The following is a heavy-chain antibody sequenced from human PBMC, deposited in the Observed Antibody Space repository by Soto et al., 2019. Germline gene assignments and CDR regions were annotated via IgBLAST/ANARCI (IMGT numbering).Heavy chain of an antibody. CDR3: ARRPYLAARASFDY. J-gene: IGHJ4*02. CDR1: GGSISSCGYY. CDR2: IYYSGST. Sequence: PSETLSLTCTVSGGSISSCGYYWSWIRQHPGKGLEWIGYIYYSGSTYYNPSLKSRVTISVDTSKNQFSLKLSSVTAADTAVYYCARRPYLAARASFDYWGQGTLVTVSS. V-gene: IGHV4-31*03. D-gene: IGHD6-6*01.